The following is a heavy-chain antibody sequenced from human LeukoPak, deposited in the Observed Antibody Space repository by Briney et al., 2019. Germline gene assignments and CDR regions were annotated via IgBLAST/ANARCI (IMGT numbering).Heavy chain of an antibody. D-gene: IGHD6-19*01. CDR3: ARDAIAVAYCAEYFQH. V-gene: IGHV3-30*04. J-gene: IGHJ1*01. CDR2: ISYDGSDK. CDR1: GFSFSSYA. Sequence: GGSLRLSCAASGFSFSSYAMHWVRQAPGKGLEWVAVISYDGSDKKYGDSVKGRFTTSRDNSKNTVYLQMNSLRAEDTAVYYCARDAIAVAYCAEYFQHWGQGTLVTVSS.